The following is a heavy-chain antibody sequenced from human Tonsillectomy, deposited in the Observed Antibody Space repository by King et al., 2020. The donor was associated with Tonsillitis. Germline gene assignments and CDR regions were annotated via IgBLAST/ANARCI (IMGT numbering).Heavy chain of an antibody. J-gene: IGHJ4*02. CDR1: GGSFSGYY. V-gene: IGHV4-34*01. CDR2: INHSGST. CDR3: ARDFGVRGVITH. D-gene: IGHD3-10*01. Sequence: VQLQQWGAGLLKPSETLSFTCAVYGGSFSGYYWSWIRQPPGKGLEWIGEINHSGSTNYNPSLKSRVTVSVDTSKNQFSLKLSSVTAADRAVYYSARDFGVRGVITHWGQGTLVTVSS.